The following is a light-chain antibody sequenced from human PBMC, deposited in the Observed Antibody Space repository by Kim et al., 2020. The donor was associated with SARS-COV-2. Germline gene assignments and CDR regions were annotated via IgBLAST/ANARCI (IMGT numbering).Light chain of an antibody. CDR2: EVS. CDR1: SSDVGAYDY. Sequence: GQSVTISCTGTSSDVGAYDYVSWYQQHPGKAPKLMICEVSKRSSGVPDRFSGSKSGNTASLTVSGLQAEDEAHYYCCSYAGSNNLVFGGGTQLTVL. V-gene: IGLV2-8*01. J-gene: IGLJ2*01. CDR3: CSYAGSNNLV.